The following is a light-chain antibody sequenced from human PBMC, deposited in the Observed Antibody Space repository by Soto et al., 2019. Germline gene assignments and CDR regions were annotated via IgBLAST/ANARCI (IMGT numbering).Light chain of an antibody. CDR2: EVS. CDR1: SSDVGGYNY. J-gene: IGLJ3*02. V-gene: IGLV2-14*01. Sequence: QSVLTQPASVSGSPGQSITIPCTGTSSDVGGYNYVSWYQQHPGKAPKLLIYEVSNRPSEISDRFSGSKSGNTASLTISGLRAEDEADYYCFSYTSVNTRVFGGGTKLTVL. CDR3: FSYTSVNTRV.